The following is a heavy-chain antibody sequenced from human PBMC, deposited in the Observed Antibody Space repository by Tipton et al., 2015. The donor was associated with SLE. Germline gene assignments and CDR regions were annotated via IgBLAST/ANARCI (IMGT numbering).Heavy chain of an antibody. CDR2: INHSGST. D-gene: IGHD6-19*01. Sequence: TLSLTCAVYGGSFSGYYWSWIRQPPGKGLEWIGEINHSGSTNYNPSLKSRVTISVDTSKNQFSLKLNSVTAADTAVYYYARGSDDRVAGTLFDYWGQGTLVTVSS. CDR1: GGSFSGYY. J-gene: IGHJ4*02. CDR3: ARGSDDRVAGTLFDY. V-gene: IGHV4-34*01.